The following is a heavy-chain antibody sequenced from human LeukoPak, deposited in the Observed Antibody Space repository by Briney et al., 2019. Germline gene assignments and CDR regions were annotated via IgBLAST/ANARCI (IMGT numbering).Heavy chain of an antibody. V-gene: IGHV4-59*08. D-gene: IGHD3-22*01. CDR3: ARRSKYYYDSSGSYVGYFQH. J-gene: IGHJ1*01. CDR2: IYYSGST. Sequence: SETLSLTCTVSGGSISSYYWSWIRQPPGKGLEWIGYIYYSGSTNYNPSLKSRVTISVDTSKNQFSLKLSSVTAADTAVYYCARRSKYYYDSSGSYVGYFQHWGQGTLVTVSS. CDR1: GGSISSYY.